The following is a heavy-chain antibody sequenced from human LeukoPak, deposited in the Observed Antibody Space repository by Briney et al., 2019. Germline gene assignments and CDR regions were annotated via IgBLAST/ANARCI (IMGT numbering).Heavy chain of an antibody. D-gene: IGHD3-22*01. Sequence: ASVKVSCKASGYTFTGYYMHWVRQAPGQGLEWMGWINPNSGGTNYAQKFQGRVTMTRDTSISTAYMELSGLRSDDTAVYYCARDSSGLYYYYYYYMDVWGKGTTVTVSS. J-gene: IGHJ6*03. CDR2: INPNSGGT. CDR3: ARDSSGLYYYYYYYMDV. CDR1: GYTFTGYY. V-gene: IGHV1-2*02.